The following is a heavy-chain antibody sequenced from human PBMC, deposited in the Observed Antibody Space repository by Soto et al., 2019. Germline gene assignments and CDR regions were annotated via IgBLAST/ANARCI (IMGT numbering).Heavy chain of an antibody. D-gene: IGHD3-10*01. V-gene: IGHV4-59*01. CDR3: ARYYGSGSYFEYWYYYYYMDV. CDR1: GGSISSYY. J-gene: IGHJ6*03. CDR2: IYYSGST. Sequence: SETLSLTCTVSGGSISSYYWSWIRQPPGKGLEWIGYIYYSGSTNYNPSLKSRVTISVDTSKNQFSLKLSSVTAADTAVYYCARYYGSGSYFEYWYYYYYMDVWGKGTTVTVSS.